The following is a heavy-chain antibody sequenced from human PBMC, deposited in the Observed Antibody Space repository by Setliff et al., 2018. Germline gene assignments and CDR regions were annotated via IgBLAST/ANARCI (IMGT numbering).Heavy chain of an antibody. CDR3: ARDTYYYDSSGYQY. CDR1: GFTFTHYS. J-gene: IGHJ4*02. Sequence: GGSMRLSCAASGFTFTHYSMNWVRQAPGKGLEWVSYISSSGSTIYYADSVKGRFTISRDNAKNSLYLQMNSLRAEDTAVYYCARDTYYYDSSGYQYWGQGTLVTAPQ. V-gene: IGHV3-48*03. CDR2: ISSSGSTI. D-gene: IGHD3-22*01.